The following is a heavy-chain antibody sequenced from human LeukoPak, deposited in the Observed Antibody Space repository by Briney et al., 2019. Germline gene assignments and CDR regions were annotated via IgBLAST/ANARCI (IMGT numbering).Heavy chain of an antibody. CDR2: IKQDGSEK. Sequence: GGSLRLSCAASGFPFSSYWMSWVRQAPGKGLEWVANIKQDGSEKYYVDSVKGRFTISRDNAKNSLYLQMNSLRAEDTAVYYCAREGLYYLTDYWGQGTLVTVSS. J-gene: IGHJ4*02. D-gene: IGHD3-10*01. CDR3: AREGLYYLTDY. V-gene: IGHV3-7*01. CDR1: GFPFSSYW.